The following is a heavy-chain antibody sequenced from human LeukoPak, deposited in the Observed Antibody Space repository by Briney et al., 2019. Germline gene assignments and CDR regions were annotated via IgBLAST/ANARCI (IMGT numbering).Heavy chain of an antibody. CDR2: IISDGTTT. CDR3: TRDWRNMALDY. D-gene: IGHD2/OR15-2a*01. Sequence: GGSLRLSCTASGFPLSNFWMHWVRHVPGKGLVWVSRIISDGTTTSYADSVKGRFTISRDNAKNTLYLQMNSLRADDTAVYYCTRDWRNMALDYWGQGTLVTVSS. V-gene: IGHV3-74*01. J-gene: IGHJ4*02. CDR1: GFPLSNFW.